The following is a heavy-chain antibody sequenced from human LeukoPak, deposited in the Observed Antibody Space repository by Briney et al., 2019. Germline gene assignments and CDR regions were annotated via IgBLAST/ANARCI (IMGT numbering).Heavy chain of an antibody. CDR2: IYYCGNT. CDR1: GGSISSSNSY. D-gene: IGHD3/OR15-3a*01. Sequence: SETLSLTCTVSGGSISSSNSYWGWIRQPPGKGLEWISSIYYCGNTYYNASLKSQVSISIDTSKNQFSLRLTSVTAADTAVYYCARQTGSGLFILPGGQGTLVTVSS. CDR3: ARQTGSGLFILP. J-gene: IGHJ4*02. V-gene: IGHV4-39*01.